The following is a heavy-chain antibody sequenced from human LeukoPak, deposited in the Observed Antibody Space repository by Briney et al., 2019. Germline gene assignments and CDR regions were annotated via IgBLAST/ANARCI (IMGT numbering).Heavy chain of an antibody. D-gene: IGHD3-16*02. Sequence: GGSLRLSCAASGFTFSSYSMNWVRQAPGKGLEWVSSISSSSSYIYYADSVKGRFTISRDNSKNTLYLQMNSLRAEDTAVYYCAKVRSSFGGVIADFDYWGQGTLVTVSS. CDR1: GFTFSSYS. J-gene: IGHJ4*02. CDR3: AKVRSSFGGVIADFDY. CDR2: ISSSSSYI. V-gene: IGHV3-21*04.